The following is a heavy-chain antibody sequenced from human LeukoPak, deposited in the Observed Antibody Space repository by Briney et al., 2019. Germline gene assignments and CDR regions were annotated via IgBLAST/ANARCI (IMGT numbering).Heavy chain of an antibody. CDR3: AKAPTVTTWVIDF. D-gene: IGHD4-17*01. CDR1: GFTFSSYA. Sequence: GGSLRLSCAASGFTFSSYAMSWVRQAPGKGLEWFSSISTSGSATYYADSVKGRFTISRDNSKNTLYLQMNSLRVEDSAVYYCAKAPTVTTWVIDFWGQGTLVSVSS. V-gene: IGHV3-23*01. J-gene: IGHJ4*02. CDR2: ISTSGSAT.